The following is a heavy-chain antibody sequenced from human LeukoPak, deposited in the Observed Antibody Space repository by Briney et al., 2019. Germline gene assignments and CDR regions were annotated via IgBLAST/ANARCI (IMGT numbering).Heavy chain of an antibody. CDR2: IKQDGSEK. CDR1: GFTFSSYW. D-gene: IGHD6-19*01. CDR3: ASGYSSGWYVVDY. V-gene: IGHV3-7*01. J-gene: IGHJ4*02. Sequence: GGSLRLSCAASGFTFSSYWMSWVRQAPGKGLEWVANIKQDGSEKYYVDSVKGRFTISRDNAKNSLYLQMNSLRAEDTAVYYCASGYSSGWYVVDYWGQGTLVTVPS.